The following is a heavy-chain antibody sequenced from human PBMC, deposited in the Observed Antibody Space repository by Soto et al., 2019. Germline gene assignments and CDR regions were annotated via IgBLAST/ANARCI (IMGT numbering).Heavy chain of an antibody. CDR1: GFNVSSNY. CDR3: ATDLTIDEPTVTTLGY. Sequence: GGPQRLSCAASGFNVSSNYMSWVRQAPGKGLEWVSVIYSGGSTYYADSVKGRFTISRDNSKNTLYLQMNSLRAEDTAVYYCATDLTIDEPTVTTLGYWGQGTLVTVSS. CDR2: IYSGGST. D-gene: IGHD4-17*01. J-gene: IGHJ4*02. V-gene: IGHV3-66*01.